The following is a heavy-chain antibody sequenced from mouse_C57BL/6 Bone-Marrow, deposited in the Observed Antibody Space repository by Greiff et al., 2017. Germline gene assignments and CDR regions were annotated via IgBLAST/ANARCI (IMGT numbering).Heavy chain of an antibody. Sequence: QVQLQQPGAELVKPGASVKLSCKASGYTFTSYWMHWVKQRPGQGLEWIGMIHPNSGSTNYNEKFKSKATLTVDKSSSTAYMQLSSLTSEDSAFYYCARIYYGNGVNFDYWGQGTTLTVSS. CDR3: ARIYYGNGVNFDY. CDR2: IHPNSGST. CDR1: GYTFTSYW. J-gene: IGHJ2*01. D-gene: IGHD2-1*01. V-gene: IGHV1-64*01.